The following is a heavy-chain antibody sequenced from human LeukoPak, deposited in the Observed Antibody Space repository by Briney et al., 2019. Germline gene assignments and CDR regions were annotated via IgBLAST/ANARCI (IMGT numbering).Heavy chain of an antibody. Sequence: PGGSLRLSCTASGFSFSTYTMTWVRQAQGKGLEWVSGITDSGKPCYADSVKGRFTISRDNSKSTLYLQRNILRAEDTAVYYCASRNYYLDHWGQGALVTVSS. D-gene: IGHD3-10*01. V-gene: IGHV3-23*01. J-gene: IGHJ4*02. CDR1: GFSFSTYT. CDR2: ITDSGKP. CDR3: ASRNYYLDH.